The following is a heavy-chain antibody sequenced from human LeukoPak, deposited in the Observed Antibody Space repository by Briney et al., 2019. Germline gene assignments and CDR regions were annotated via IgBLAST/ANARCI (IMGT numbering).Heavy chain of an antibody. CDR1: GYTFTSYG. D-gene: IGHD6-13*01. CDR2: MNPNSGNT. CDR3: ARGKTSSWQRRLPDY. Sequence: GASVKVSCKASGYTFTSYGISWVRQATGQGLEWMGWMNPNSGNTGYAQKFQGRVTITRNTSISTAYMELSSLRSEDTAVYYCARGKTSSWQRRLPDYWGQGTLVTVSS. V-gene: IGHV1-8*03. J-gene: IGHJ4*02.